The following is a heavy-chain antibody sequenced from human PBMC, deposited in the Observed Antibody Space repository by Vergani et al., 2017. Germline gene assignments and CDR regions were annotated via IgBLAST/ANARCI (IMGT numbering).Heavy chain of an antibody. CDR1: GFTFSSYE. J-gene: IGHJ3*02. CDR2: ISSSGSTI. V-gene: IGHV3-48*03. D-gene: IGHD1-26*01. CDR3: ARAEGALDGAFDI. Sequence: EVQLVESGGGLVQPGGSLRLSCAASGFTFSSYEMNWVRQAPGKGLEWVSYISSSGSTIYYADSVKGRFTISRDNAKNSLYLQMNSLRAEDTAVYYCARAEGALDGAFDIWGQGTMVTVSS.